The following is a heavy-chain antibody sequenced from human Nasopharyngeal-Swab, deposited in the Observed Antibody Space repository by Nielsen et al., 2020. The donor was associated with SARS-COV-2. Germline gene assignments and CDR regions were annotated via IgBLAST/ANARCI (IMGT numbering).Heavy chain of an antibody. Sequence: SETLSLTCTVSDASISDDNWWGWVRQPPGRGLEWIGEIHHSGYSNYNSSLMSRVAISVDKSKNQFSLTLRFLTAADTAVYYWARHYYYNMDIWGEGTTVTVSS. CDR1: DASISDDNW. J-gene: IGHJ6*03. CDR2: IHHSGYS. CDR3: ARHYYYNMDI. V-gene: IGHV4-4*02.